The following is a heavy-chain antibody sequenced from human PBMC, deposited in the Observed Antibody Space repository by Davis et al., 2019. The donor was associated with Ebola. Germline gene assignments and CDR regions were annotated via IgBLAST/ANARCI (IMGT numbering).Heavy chain of an antibody. CDR3: TRGWLRGWFDP. Sequence: HSQTLSLTCAISGDSVYGNNGAWNWIRQSPSRGLEWLGRTYSSSKWYTDYATSVNSRITINPDTSKNQFSLHLNSVTPEDTAVYYCTRGWLRGWFDPWGQGTLVTVSS. D-gene: IGHD5-12*01. CDR1: GDSVYGNNGA. CDR2: TYSSSKWYT. J-gene: IGHJ5*02. V-gene: IGHV6-1*01.